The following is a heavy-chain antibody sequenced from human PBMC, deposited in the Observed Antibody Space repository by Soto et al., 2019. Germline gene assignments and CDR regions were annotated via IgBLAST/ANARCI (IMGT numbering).Heavy chain of an antibody. Sequence: GASVKVSCKASGYTFTGYYMHWVRQAPGQGLEWMGWINPNSGGTNYAQKFQGWVTMTRDTSISTAYMELSRLRSDDTAVYYCARSFLSTVTNDYFDFWGRGNLVIVSS. CDR2: INPNSGGT. V-gene: IGHV1-2*04. J-gene: IGHJ4*02. D-gene: IGHD4-17*01. CDR1: GYTFTGYY. CDR3: ARSFLSTVTNDYFDF.